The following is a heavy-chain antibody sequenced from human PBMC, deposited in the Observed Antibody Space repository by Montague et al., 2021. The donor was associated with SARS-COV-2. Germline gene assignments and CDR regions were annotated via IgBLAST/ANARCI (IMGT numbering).Heavy chain of an antibody. D-gene: IGHD2-15*01. Sequence: SETLSLTCAVSGDSIMTTDCWSWVRQPPGKGLEWIGEIYQGASTNYNPSLKSRVTMSVDRSKNQVSLELYSVTAADTALYYCVRAGRFHNRPPVWGQGALVIVSS. CDR1: GDSIMTTDC. CDR3: VRAGRFHNRPPV. CDR2: IYQGAST. V-gene: IGHV4-4*02. J-gene: IGHJ4*02.